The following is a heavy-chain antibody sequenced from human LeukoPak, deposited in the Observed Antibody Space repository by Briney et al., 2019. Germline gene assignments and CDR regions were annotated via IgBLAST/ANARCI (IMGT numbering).Heavy chain of an antibody. J-gene: IGHJ3*02. V-gene: IGHV1-18*01. CDR3: ASETYYYDSRGYYSDAFDI. CDR2: ISAYNGST. D-gene: IGHD3-22*01. Sequence: ASVTVSFKASGYTFIIYGISWVRQAPGQGGGGMGWISAYNGSTNYAQNLQGRGTMTTDTSTSTAYMELRSLRSDDTAVYYCASETYYYDSRGYYSDAFDIWGQGTMVTVSS. CDR1: GYTFIIYG.